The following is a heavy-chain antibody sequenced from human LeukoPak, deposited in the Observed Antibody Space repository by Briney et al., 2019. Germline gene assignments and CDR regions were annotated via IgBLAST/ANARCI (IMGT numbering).Heavy chain of an antibody. Sequence: SETLSLTCTVSGGSISSGSYYWSWIRQPAGQGLEWIGRIYTSGSTYYNPSLKSRVTISVDTSKNQFSLKLSSVTAADTAVYYCARAPLYHDFWSGYQDYWGQGTLVTVSS. CDR3: ARAPLYHDFWSGYQDY. CDR2: IYTSGST. J-gene: IGHJ4*02. CDR1: GGSISSGSYY. D-gene: IGHD3-3*01. V-gene: IGHV4-61*02.